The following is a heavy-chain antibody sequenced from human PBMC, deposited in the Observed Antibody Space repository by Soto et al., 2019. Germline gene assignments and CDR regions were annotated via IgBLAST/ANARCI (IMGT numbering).Heavy chain of an antibody. V-gene: IGHV3-64*01. CDR1: GFTFSSYA. CDR3: ARNYGGNSYAFDI. J-gene: IGHJ3*02. Sequence: EVQLVESGGGLVQPGGSLRLSCAASGFTFSSYAMHWVRQAPGKGLEYVSAISSNGGSTYYANSVKGRFTISRDNSKNTLYLQMGSLRAEDMAVYCCARNYGGNSYAFDIWGQGTMVTVSS. D-gene: IGHD2-21*02. CDR2: ISSNGGST.